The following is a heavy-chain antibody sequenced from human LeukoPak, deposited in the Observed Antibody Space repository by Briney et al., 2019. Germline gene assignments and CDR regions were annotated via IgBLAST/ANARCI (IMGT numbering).Heavy chain of an antibody. V-gene: IGHV4-59*01. Sequence: SETLSLTCTVSGGSTSSYYWSWIRQPPGKGLEWIGYIYYSGSTNYNPSLKSRVTISVDTSKNQFSLKLSSVTAADTAVYYCARVVVPRLFDYWGQGTLVTVSS. CDR1: GGSTSSYY. J-gene: IGHJ4*02. CDR2: IYYSGST. CDR3: ARVVVPRLFDY. D-gene: IGHD2-15*01.